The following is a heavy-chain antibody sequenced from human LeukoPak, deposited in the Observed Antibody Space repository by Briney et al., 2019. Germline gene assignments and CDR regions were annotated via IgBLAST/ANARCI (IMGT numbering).Heavy chain of an antibody. V-gene: IGHV3-53*01. J-gene: IGHJ5*02. CDR3: ARWVGYCSSTSCYGWFDP. D-gene: IGHD2-2*01. CDR2: IYSGGST. Sequence: TGESLRLSCAASGFTVSSNYMSWVRQAPGKGLEWVSVIYSGGSTYYADSVKGRFTISRDNSKNTLYLQMNSLRAEDTAVYYCARWVGYCSSTSCYGWFDPWGQGTLVTVSS. CDR1: GFTVSSNY.